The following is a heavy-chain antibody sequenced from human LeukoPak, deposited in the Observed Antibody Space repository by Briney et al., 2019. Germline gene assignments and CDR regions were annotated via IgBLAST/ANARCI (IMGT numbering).Heavy chain of an antibody. Sequence: SETLSLTCTVSGYSISSGYYWGWIRPPPGKGLEWIGSIYHSGSTYYNPSLKSRVTISVDTSKNQFSLKLSSVTAADTAVYYCARSRRDGYGTFQHWGQGTLVTVSS. CDR2: IYHSGST. CDR1: GYSISSGYY. J-gene: IGHJ1*01. V-gene: IGHV4-38-2*02. CDR3: ARSRRDGYGTFQH. D-gene: IGHD5-24*01.